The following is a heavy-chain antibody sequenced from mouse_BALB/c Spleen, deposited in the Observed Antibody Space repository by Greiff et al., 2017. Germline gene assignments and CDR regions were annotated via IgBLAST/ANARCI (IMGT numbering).Heavy chain of an antibody. D-gene: IGHD2-4*01. CDR1: GFNIKDTY. V-gene: IGHV14-3*02. Sequence: DVQLQESGAELVKPGASVKLSCTASGFNIKDTYMHWVKQRPEQGLEWIGRIDPANGNTKYDPKFQGKATITADTSSNTAYLQLSSLTSEDTAVYYCARGDYDEYAMDYWGQGTSVTVSS. CDR2: IDPANGNT. CDR3: ARGDYDEYAMDY. J-gene: IGHJ4*01.